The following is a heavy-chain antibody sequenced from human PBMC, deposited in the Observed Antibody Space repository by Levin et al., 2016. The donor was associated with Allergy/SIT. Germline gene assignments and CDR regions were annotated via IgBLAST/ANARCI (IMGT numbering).Heavy chain of an antibody. J-gene: IGHJ4*02. D-gene: IGHD1-26*01. V-gene: IGHV3-23*01. CDR1: GFTFSSYG. Sequence: GESLKISCAASGFTFSSYGMIWVRQAPGKGLEWVSSILNTGAITWYADSVKGRFTISRDDSKNTLYLQMNSLETEDTAVYYCTTDISMGARGYWGQGTLVTVSS. CDR2: ILNTGAIT. CDR3: TTDISMGARGY.